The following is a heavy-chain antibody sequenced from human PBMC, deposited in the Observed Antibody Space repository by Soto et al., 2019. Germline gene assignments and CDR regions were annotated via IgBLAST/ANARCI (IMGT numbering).Heavy chain of an antibody. J-gene: IGHJ4*02. D-gene: IGHD3-22*01. CDR1: GFTFSSYS. Sequence: GGSLRLSCAASGFTFSSYSMNWVRQAPGKGLEWVSSISSSSSYTYYADSVKGRFTISRDNAKNSPYLQMNSLRAEDTAVYYCARGGYYQYYFDYWGQGTLVTVSS. V-gene: IGHV3-21*01. CDR2: ISSSSSYT. CDR3: ARGGYYQYYFDY.